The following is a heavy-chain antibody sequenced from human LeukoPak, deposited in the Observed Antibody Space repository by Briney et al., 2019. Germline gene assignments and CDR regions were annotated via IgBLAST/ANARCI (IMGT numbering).Heavy chain of an antibody. D-gene: IGHD5-12*01. CDR1: GGSISSYY. J-gene: IGHJ6*03. CDR3: ARGEGGGGYNYYYYYYMDV. Sequence: SETLSLTCSVSGGSISSYYWSWIRQPAGKGLEWIGRIYTSGSTNYNPSLKSRVTISVDTSKNQFSLKLSSVTAADTAVYYCARGEGGGGYNYYYYYYMDVWGKGTTVTVSS. V-gene: IGHV4-4*07. CDR2: IYTSGST.